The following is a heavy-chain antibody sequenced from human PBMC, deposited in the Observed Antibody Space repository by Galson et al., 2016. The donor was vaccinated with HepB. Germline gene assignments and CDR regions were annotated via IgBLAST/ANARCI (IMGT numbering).Heavy chain of an antibody. CDR2: IYPGDSDT. CDR3: ARAPCDGGSCYGPYYYYGMDV. CDR1: GYSFTTYW. D-gene: IGHD2-15*01. Sequence: QSGAEVKKPGESLKISCKGSGYSFTTYWIGWVRQMPGRGLEWMGIIYPGDSDTRYSPSFQGQVTISADKSISTAYLQWSSLKATDTAMYYCARAPCDGGSCYGPYYYYGMDVWGQGTTVTVSS. J-gene: IGHJ6*02. V-gene: IGHV5-51*01.